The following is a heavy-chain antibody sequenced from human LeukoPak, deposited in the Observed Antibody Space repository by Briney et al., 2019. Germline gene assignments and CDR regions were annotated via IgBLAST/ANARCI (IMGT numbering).Heavy chain of an antibody. D-gene: IGHD6-19*01. Sequence: GGSLRLSCAASGFTFSSYAMSWVRQAPGKGLEWVSAISGSGGSTYYADSVKGRFTISRDNSKNTLYLQMNSLRAEDTAVYYCAKDYREQWLEPWVIDYWGQGTLVTVSS. J-gene: IGHJ4*02. V-gene: IGHV3-23*01. CDR2: ISGSGGST. CDR3: AKDYREQWLEPWVIDY. CDR1: GFTFSSYA.